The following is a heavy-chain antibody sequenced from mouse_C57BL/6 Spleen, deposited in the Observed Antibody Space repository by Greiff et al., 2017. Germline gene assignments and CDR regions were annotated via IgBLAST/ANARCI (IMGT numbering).Heavy chain of an antibody. V-gene: IGHV1-9*01. D-gene: IGHD1-1*01. CDR1: GYTFTGYW. J-gene: IGHJ2*01. CDR3: ARQGFITTVVATDYFDY. CDR2: ILPGSGST. Sequence: QVQLKQSGAELMKPGASVKLSCKATGYTFTGYWIEWVKQRPGHGLEWIGEILPGSGSTNYNEKFKGKATFTADTSSNTAYMQLSSLTTEDSAIYYCARQGFITTVVATDYFDYWGQGTTLTVSS.